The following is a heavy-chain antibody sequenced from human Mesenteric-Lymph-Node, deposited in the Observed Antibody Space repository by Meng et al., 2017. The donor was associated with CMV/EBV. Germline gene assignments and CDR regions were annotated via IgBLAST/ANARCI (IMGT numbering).Heavy chain of an antibody. Sequence: LSCAASGFTFRSYSMNWVRQAPGKGLEWVSSISSSSGHIYYADSVKGRFIISRDNAKNSLYLQMNSLRVEDTGVYYCARLSPSSSSANWGQGTLVTVSS. CDR3: ARLSPSSSSAN. D-gene: IGHD2-2*01. CDR1: GFTFRSYS. V-gene: IGHV3-21*01. CDR2: ISSSSGHI. J-gene: IGHJ4*02.